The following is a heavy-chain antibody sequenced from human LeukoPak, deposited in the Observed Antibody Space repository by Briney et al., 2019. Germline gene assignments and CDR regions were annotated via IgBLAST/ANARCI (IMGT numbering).Heavy chain of an antibody. CDR2: ISAYNGNT. CDR3: ARGLWFGEFIPNGMDV. J-gene: IGHJ6*04. Sequence: GASVKVSCKASGYTFTSYGISWVRQAPGQGLEWMGWISAYNGNTNYAQKLQGRVTMTTDTSTSTAYMELRSLRSDDTAVYYCARGLWFGEFIPNGMDVWGKGTTVTVSS. D-gene: IGHD3-10*01. CDR1: GYTFTSYG. V-gene: IGHV1-18*04.